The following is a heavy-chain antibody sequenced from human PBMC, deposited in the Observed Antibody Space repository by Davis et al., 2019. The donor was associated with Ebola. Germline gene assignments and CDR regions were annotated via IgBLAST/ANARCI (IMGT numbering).Heavy chain of an antibody. D-gene: IGHD1-26*01. CDR3: ARGGGSSKRTMGY. Sequence: ASVKVSCKASGYTFTSYGISWVRQAPGQGLEWMGWINPNSGGTNYAQKFQGWVTMTRDTSISTAYMELSRLGSDDTAVYYCARGGGSSKRTMGYWGQGTLVTVSS. V-gene: IGHV1-2*04. CDR1: GYTFTSYG. J-gene: IGHJ4*02. CDR2: INPNSGGT.